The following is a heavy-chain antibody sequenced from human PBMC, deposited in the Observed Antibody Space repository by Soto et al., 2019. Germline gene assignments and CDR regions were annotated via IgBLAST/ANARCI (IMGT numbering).Heavy chain of an antibody. CDR2: VIPMFGTP. V-gene: IGHV1-69*01. J-gene: IGHJ4*02. D-gene: IGHD6-13*01. Sequence: QVQLVQSGADWKKPGSSVNVSCKASGGTFSNFAFSWVRQAPGQGLEWMGGVIPMFGTPNYADQFHGRGIINADDTKCTGYMELNNLRDDESAVYYFARGPEYSSSWYFADWGQGILITVSS. CDR3: ARGPEYSSSWYFAD. CDR1: GGTFSNFA.